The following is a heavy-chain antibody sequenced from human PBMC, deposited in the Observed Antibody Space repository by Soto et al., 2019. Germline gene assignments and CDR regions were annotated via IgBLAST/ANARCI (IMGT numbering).Heavy chain of an antibody. V-gene: IGHV4-34*01. CDR2: INHSGST. CDR1: GGSFSGYY. CDR3: ARSTRGYFDY. Sequence: PSETLSLTCAVYGGSFSGYYWSWIRQPPGKGLEWIGEINHSGSTNYNPSLKSRVTISVDTSKNQFSLKLSSVTAADTAVYYCARSTRGYFDYWGQGTLATV. J-gene: IGHJ4*02. D-gene: IGHD5-12*01.